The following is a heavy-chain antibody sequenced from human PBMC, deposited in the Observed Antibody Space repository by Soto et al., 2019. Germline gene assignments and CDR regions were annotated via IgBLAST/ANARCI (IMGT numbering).Heavy chain of an antibody. Sequence: EVQLVESGGGLVKPGGSLRLSCAASGFTFSSYSMNWVRQAPGKGLEWVSSISSSSSYIYYADSVKGRFTISRDNAKNSLYLEMNRLRAEDTAVYYCARDWGDIVVVPAATRRLDYWGQGTLGTVSS. CDR1: GFTFSSYS. D-gene: IGHD2-2*01. V-gene: IGHV3-21*01. CDR3: ARDWGDIVVVPAATRRLDY. J-gene: IGHJ4*02. CDR2: ISSSSSYI.